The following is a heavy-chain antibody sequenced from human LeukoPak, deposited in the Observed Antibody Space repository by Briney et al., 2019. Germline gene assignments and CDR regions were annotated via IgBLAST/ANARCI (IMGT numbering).Heavy chain of an antibody. Sequence: GGSLRLSCAASGFTFSRYSLNWVRQAPGKGLEWLSSISSSSIYIYYADSVKGRFTISRDNAGNSLYLQMNSLRAEDTAVYYCAELGITMIGGVWGKGTTVTISS. CDR2: ISSSSIYI. D-gene: IGHD3-10*02. CDR3: AELGITMIGGV. V-gene: IGHV3-21*01. CDR1: GFTFSRYS. J-gene: IGHJ6*04.